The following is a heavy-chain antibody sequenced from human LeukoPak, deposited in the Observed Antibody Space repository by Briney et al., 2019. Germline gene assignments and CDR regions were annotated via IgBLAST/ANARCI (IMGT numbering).Heavy chain of an antibody. D-gene: IGHD3-22*01. Sequence: ASVKVACKASVYTFTGYYMHWVRQAPGQGLEWMGWINPISDGTNYAQKFQGRVTMTRDTSISTAYMELSRLRSDDTAVYYCARDRYSPYYYDRSGYPRPFEYWVQGTLVTVSS. CDR1: VYTFTGYY. V-gene: IGHV1-2*02. CDR2: INPISDGT. J-gene: IGHJ4*02. CDR3: ARDRYSPYYYDRSGYPRPFEY.